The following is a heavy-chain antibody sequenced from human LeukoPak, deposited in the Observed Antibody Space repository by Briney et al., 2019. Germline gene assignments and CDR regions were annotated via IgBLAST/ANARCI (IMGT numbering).Heavy chain of an antibody. CDR3: ARRPTGDPKLDY. CDR1: GGSISNYF. Sequence: PSETLSLTCSVSGGSISNYFWTWIRKPPGKGLEWIGYIYSSGSTYYNPSLKSRVTISVDTSKNRFSLKLSTVTAADTAVYYCARRPTGDPKLDYWGQGTLVTVSS. J-gene: IGHJ4*02. D-gene: IGHD7-27*01. CDR2: IYSSGST. V-gene: IGHV4-59*08.